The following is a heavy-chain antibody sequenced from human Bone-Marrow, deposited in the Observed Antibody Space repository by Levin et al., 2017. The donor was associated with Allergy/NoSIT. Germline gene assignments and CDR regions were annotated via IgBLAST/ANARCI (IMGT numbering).Heavy chain of an antibody. CDR1: GFTFSSFA. CDR2: ISAAGGST. J-gene: IGHJ4*02. CDR3: AKDRNSNYPYHFDY. D-gene: IGHD4-11*01. Sequence: GGSLRLSCAASGFTFSSFAMTWVRQAPGKGLEWVSAISAAGGSTYYADSFKGRFTISRDNSKNTLYLLMNSLRADDMAVYYCAKDRNSNYPYHFDYWGQGTLVTVSS. V-gene: IGHV3-23*01.